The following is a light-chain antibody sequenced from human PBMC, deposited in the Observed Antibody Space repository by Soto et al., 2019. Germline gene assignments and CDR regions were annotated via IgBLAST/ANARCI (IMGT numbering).Light chain of an antibody. CDR2: DVS. Sequence: QSALTQPRSVSGSPGQSVTFSCTGTSSDVGGFDYVSWVQQHPGKVPKLMIYDVSKRPSGVPDRFSGSKSGNTASLTISGLQAEDEADYYCCSYAGTFRGYVFGTGPKSPS. CDR1: SSDVGGFDY. V-gene: IGLV2-11*01. CDR3: CSYAGTFRGYV. J-gene: IGLJ1*01.